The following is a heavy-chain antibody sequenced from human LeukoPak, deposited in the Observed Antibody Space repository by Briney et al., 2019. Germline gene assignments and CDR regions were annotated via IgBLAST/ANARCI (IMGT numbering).Heavy chain of an antibody. CDR2: ISSSSSYI. CDR3: ASESPKTYYYYGMDV. V-gene: IGHV3-21*04. CDR1: GFTFSSYR. Sequence: PGGSLRLSCAASGFTFSSYRMNWVRQAPGKGLEWVSSISSSSSYIYYADSVKGRFTISRDNAKNSLYLQMNSLRAEDTAVYYCASESPKTYYYYGMDVWGQGTTVTVSS. J-gene: IGHJ6*02.